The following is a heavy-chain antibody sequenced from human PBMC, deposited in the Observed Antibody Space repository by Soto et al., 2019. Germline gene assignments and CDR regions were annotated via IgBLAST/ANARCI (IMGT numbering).Heavy chain of an antibody. Sequence: VGSLRLSCSASGFTFSIYAMHWVRQAPGKGLEYVSAVSTNGGTSYYADSVKGRFTISRDNSRNTLYLQMNSLRPEDTAVYYCVKDRAPRDGYKTQPGSWGLGTLVTVSS. V-gene: IGHV3-64D*06. CDR1: GFTFSIYA. CDR2: VSTNGGTS. CDR3: VKDRAPRDGYKTQPGS. D-gene: IGHD5-12*01. J-gene: IGHJ5*02.